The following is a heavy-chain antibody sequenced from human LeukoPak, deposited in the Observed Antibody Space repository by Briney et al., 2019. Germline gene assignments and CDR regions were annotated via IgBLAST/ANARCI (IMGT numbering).Heavy chain of an antibody. V-gene: IGHV3-7*01. Sequence: GGSLRLSCAASGSSFTTYWMSWVRQAPGKGLEWVANINQDGTEKYYVDSVKGRFTISRDNAKNSLYLQMNSLRAEDTAVYYCARREDAFDIWGQGTMVTVSS. CDR2: INQDGTEK. CDR3: ARREDAFDI. CDR1: GSSFTTYW. D-gene: IGHD1-26*01. J-gene: IGHJ3*02.